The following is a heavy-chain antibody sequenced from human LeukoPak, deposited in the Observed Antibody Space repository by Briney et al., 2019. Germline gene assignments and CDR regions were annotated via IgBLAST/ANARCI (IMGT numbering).Heavy chain of an antibody. V-gene: IGHV3-23*01. J-gene: IGHJ2*01. CDR2: ISNSGCST. CDR3: AKDPSTTFTTGWYFDL. Sequence: GGSLRLSCAASAFTFSTYAMSWVRQAPGKGLEWVSGISNSGCSTPYADSVRGRFTISRDNSKNILYLQMSRLRAVDTAVYFCAKDPSTTFTTGWYFDLWGRGTLVTVSS. D-gene: IGHD3-22*01. CDR1: AFTFSTYA.